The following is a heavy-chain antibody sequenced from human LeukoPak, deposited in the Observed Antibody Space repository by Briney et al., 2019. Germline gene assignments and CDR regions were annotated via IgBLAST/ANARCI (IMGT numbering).Heavy chain of an antibody. CDR1: GHRFTNHW. CDR3: ARRPYSGSPNWFDP. J-gene: IGHJ5*02. CDR2: INLGDCDT. Sequence: RGESLKISCEVSGHRFTNHWIGWVRQMPGKGLEWMVIINLGDCDTKYSPSFQGQVTISLDKSISTAYLQWRSLKASDTAMYYCARRPYSGSPNWFDPWGQGTLVTVSS. D-gene: IGHD1-26*01. V-gene: IGHV5-51*01.